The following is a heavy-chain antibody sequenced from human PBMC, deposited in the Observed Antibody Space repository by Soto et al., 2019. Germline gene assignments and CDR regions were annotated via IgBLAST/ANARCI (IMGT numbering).Heavy chain of an antibody. V-gene: IGHV4-39*01. D-gene: IGHD3-22*01. Sequence: SGTLALTCSGSGCSISSSSYYWGWIGQLPGRRLERIGSIYYRGGTDYNPSLTSRVTLSGDTSKNQFSLKLSCETSADPAVDSCARQLDHGRSGGLDPWGQGNPVPVSS. CDR2: IYYRGGT. J-gene: IGHJ5*02. CDR3: ARQLDHGRSGGLDP. CDR1: GCSISSSSYY.